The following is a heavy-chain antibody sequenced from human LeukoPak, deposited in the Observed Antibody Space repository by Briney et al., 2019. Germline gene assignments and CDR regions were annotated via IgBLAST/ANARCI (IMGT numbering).Heavy chain of an antibody. CDR2: IYYSGST. CDR3: ARHYRVVRGGGAKGLFYY. D-gene: IGHD3-10*01. V-gene: IGHV4-59*08. CDR1: GASISSYY. Sequence: PSETLSLTYALSGASISSYYWSWIRQPPGKGLEWIGYIYYSGSTNYNPSLKSRVTISVDTSMNQFSLKLSSVTAADTAVYYCARHYRVVRGGGAKGLFYYWGQGTLVTVSS. J-gene: IGHJ4*02.